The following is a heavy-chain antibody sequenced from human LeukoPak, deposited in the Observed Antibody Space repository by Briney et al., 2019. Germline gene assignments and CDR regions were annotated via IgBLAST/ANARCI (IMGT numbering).Heavy chain of an antibody. V-gene: IGHV1-69*05. CDR2: IIPIFDTA. Sequence: SVKVSCKASGGTFSSYAISWVRQAPGQGLEWMGGIIPIFDTANYAQKFQGRVTITTDESTSTAYMELSSLRSEDTAVYYCARGGGSYYDGFDYWGQGTLVTVSS. CDR3: ARGGGSYYDGFDY. D-gene: IGHD1-26*01. CDR1: GGTFSSYA. J-gene: IGHJ4*02.